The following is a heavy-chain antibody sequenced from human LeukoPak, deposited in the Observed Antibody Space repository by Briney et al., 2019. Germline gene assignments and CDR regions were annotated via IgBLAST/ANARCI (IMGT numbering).Heavy chain of an antibody. D-gene: IGHD6-13*01. CDR3: AKQQVARYYGMDV. Sequence: GRSLRLSCAASGFTFSSYGMHWVRQAPGKGLGWEAFILHDGSNKYYADSVKGRFTISRDNSKNTLYLQTTSLRPTDTAMYYCAKQQVARYYGMDVWGQGTTVTVSS. V-gene: IGHV3-30*18. CDR2: ILHDGSNK. J-gene: IGHJ6*02. CDR1: GFTFSSYG.